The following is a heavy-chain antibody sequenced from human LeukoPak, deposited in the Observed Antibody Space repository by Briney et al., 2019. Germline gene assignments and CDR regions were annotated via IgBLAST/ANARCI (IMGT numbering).Heavy chain of an antibody. D-gene: IGHD3-22*01. CDR1: GFTFSRDW. CDR3: ARAFEYYYDSDGYYPAGF. CDR2: ISDDGSIT. J-gene: IGHJ4*02. Sequence: GGSLRLSCAASGFTFSRDWMHWVRQAPGKGLVWVSRISDDGSITTYADSVQGRFTISRDNAKNTLFLQMNSLRVEDTAVYYCARAFEYYYDSDGYYPAGFWGQGTLVIVSS. V-gene: IGHV3-74*03.